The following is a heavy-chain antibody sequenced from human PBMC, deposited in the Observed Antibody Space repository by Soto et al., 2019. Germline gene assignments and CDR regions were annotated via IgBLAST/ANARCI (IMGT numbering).Heavy chain of an antibody. D-gene: IGHD3-9*01. CDR1: GGSISSSSYY. CDR2: IYYSGST. V-gene: IGHV4-39*01. CDR3: ARPRYDILTGPSPGGNWFDP. Sequence: SETLSLTCTVSGGSISSSSYYWGWIRQPPGKGLEWIGSIYYSGSTYYNPSLKSRVTISVDTSKNQFSLKLSSVTAADTAVYYCARPRYDILTGPSPGGNWFDPWGQGTLVTVSS. J-gene: IGHJ5*02.